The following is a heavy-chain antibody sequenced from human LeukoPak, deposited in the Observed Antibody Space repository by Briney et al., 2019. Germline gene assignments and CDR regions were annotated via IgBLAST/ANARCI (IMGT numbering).Heavy chain of an antibody. CDR3: ARVVWFGEYYYYYYMDV. Sequence: LSCAASGFTFSDYYMSWIRQPPGKGLEWIGSIYYSGSTYYNPSLKSRVTISVDTSKNQFSLKLSSVTAADTAVYYCARVVWFGEYYYYYYMDVWGKGTTVTVSS. J-gene: IGHJ6*03. V-gene: IGHV4-38-2*01. CDR2: IYYSGST. D-gene: IGHD3-10*01. CDR1: GFTFSDYY.